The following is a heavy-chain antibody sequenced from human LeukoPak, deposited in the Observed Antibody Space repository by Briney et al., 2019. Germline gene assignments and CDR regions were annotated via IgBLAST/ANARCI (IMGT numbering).Heavy chain of an antibody. J-gene: IGHJ4*02. V-gene: IGHV1-18*01. Sequence: GASVKVSCKASGYTFTNYGITWVRQAPGQGLEWMGWIGRNNGNTKFAQKLQGRVTMTTDTSTTTAYMELRSLRSDDTAVYFCARDRGDYYFDYWGQGTPVSVSS. CDR2: IGRNNGNT. D-gene: IGHD6-25*01. CDR3: ARDRGDYYFDY. CDR1: GYTFTNYG.